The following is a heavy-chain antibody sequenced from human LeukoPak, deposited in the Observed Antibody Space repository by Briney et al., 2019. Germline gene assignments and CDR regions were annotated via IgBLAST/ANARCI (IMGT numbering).Heavy chain of an antibody. CDR3: ARGKAGYCSSTSCHLYYYYYMDV. CDR2: IYTSGST. D-gene: IGHD2-2*01. Sequence: PSETLSLTCTVSGGSISSYYWSWIRQPAGKGLEWIGRIYTSGSTTYNPSLKSRVTMSVDTSKNQFSLKLSSVTAADTAVYYCARGKAGYCSSTSCHLYYYYYMDVWGKGTTVTVS. CDR1: GGSISSYY. V-gene: IGHV4-4*07. J-gene: IGHJ6*03.